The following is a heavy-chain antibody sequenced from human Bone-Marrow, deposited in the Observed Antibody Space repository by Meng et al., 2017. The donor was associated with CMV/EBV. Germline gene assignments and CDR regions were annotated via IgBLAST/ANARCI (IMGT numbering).Heavy chain of an antibody. Sequence: QVQLVQAGAEVKKPGASVKVSCKASGYTFTSYAMHWVRQAPGQRLEWMGWSNAGNGNTKYSQEFQGRVTITRDTSISTAYMELSRLRSDDTAVYYCARDPAYCGGDCGYWGQGTLVTVSS. V-gene: IGHV1-3*02. CDR2: SNAGNGNT. D-gene: IGHD2-21*01. J-gene: IGHJ4*02. CDR1: GYTFTSYA. CDR3: ARDPAYCGGDCGY.